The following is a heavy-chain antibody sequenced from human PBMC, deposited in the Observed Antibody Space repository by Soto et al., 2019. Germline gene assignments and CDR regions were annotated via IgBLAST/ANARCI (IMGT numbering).Heavy chain of an antibody. D-gene: IGHD1-26*01. Sequence: GGSLRLSCAASGFTFSSYGMHWVRQAPGKGLEWVAVISNDGSNKYYADSVKGRFTISRDNSKNTLYLQMNSLRAEDAAVYYCAKDLLSGSYLEIPYLSYGVDVWGQGTTVTVSS. V-gene: IGHV3-30*18. J-gene: IGHJ6*02. CDR3: AKDLLSGSYLEIPYLSYGVDV. CDR1: GFTFSSYG. CDR2: ISNDGSNK.